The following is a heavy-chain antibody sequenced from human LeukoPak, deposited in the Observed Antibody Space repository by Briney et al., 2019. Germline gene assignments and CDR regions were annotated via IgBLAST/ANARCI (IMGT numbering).Heavy chain of an antibody. D-gene: IGHD1-1*01. V-gene: IGHV3-23*01. CDR3: AKDTRTATTHGGFDS. CDR2: ISSSGGNT. Sequence: GGSLRLSCAASGFTFSSYAMNWGRQAPGKGLEWVSGISSSGGNTYYADSVKGRFTISRDNSKNTLYLQMNSLRAEDTAVYYCAKDTRTATTHGGFDSWGQGTLVTVSS. J-gene: IGHJ4*02. CDR1: GFTFSSYA.